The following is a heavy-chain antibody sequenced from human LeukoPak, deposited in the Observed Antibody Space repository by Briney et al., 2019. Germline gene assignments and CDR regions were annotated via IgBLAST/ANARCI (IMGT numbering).Heavy chain of an antibody. V-gene: IGHV3-23*01. D-gene: IGHD3-9*01. CDR3: AKDRSAGFYYFDY. J-gene: IGHJ4*02. CDR2: ISGSGGST. Sequence: GGSLRLSCAASGFTFSSYAMSWVPQAPGKGLELVSAISGSGGSTYYADSVKGRFTISRDNSKNTLYLQMNSLRAEDTAVYYCAKDRSAGFYYFDYWGQGTLVTVSS. CDR1: GFTFSSYA.